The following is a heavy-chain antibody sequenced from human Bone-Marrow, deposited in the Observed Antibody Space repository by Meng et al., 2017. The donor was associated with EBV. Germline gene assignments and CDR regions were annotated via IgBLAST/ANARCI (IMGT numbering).Heavy chain of an antibody. CDR3: ARDLNANSLDP. Sequence: QVQLVESGGGLVKPGGALRVSCAASGFTFSDYYLIWIRQAPGRGLEWVSYISSSGSTIKYADSVKGRFTISRDNAKNSLYLQMNSLRAEDTAVYYCARDLNANSLDPRGQGTLVTV. D-gene: IGHD4-23*01. CDR2: ISSSGSTI. J-gene: IGHJ5*02. V-gene: IGHV3-11*01. CDR1: GFTFSDYY.